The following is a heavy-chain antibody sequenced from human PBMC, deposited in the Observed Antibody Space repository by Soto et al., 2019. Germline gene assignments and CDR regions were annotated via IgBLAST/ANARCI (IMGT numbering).Heavy chain of an antibody. J-gene: IGHJ6*02. CDR3: ARDLAMVRGVTHYYYYVMDV. D-gene: IGHD3-10*01. Sequence: ASVKVSCKASGYTFTSYGISWVRQAPGQGLEWMGWISAYNGNTNYAQKLQGRVTMTTDTSISTAYMELSRLRSDDTAVYYCARDLAMVRGVTHYYYYVMDVWGQGTTVTVS. CDR2: ISAYNGNT. CDR1: GYTFTSYG. V-gene: IGHV1-18*01.